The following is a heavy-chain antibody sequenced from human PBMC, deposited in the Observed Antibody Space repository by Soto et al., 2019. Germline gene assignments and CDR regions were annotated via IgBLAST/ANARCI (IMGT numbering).Heavy chain of an antibody. Sequence: PSETLSLTCAVYGGSFSSYYWSGIRQPPGKGLEWIGEINHSGSTNYNPSLKSRVTISVDTSKNQFSLKLSSVTAADTAVYYCAIRIAVAGTGAANRELNWFDPWGQGTLVTVSS. CDR1: GGSFSSYY. CDR2: INHSGST. V-gene: IGHV4-34*01. D-gene: IGHD6-19*01. J-gene: IGHJ5*02. CDR3: AIRIAVAGTGAANRELNWFDP.